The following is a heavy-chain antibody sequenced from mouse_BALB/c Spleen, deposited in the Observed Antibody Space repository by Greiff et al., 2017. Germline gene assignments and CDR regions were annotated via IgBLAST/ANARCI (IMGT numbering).Heavy chain of an antibody. CDR2: IWAGGST. CDR1: GFSLTSYG. Sequence: VDVVESGPGLVAPSQSLSITCTVSGFSLTSYGVHWVRQPPGKGLEWLGVIWAGGSTNYNSALMSRLSISKDNSKSQVFLKMNSLQTDDTAMYYCARDRHYYGSSYWYFDVWGAGTTVTVSS. CDR3: ARDRHYYGSSYWYFDV. D-gene: IGHD1-1*01. V-gene: IGHV2-9*02. J-gene: IGHJ1*01.